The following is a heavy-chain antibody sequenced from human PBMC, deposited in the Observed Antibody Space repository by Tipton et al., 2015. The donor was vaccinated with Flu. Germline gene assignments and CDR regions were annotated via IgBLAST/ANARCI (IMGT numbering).Heavy chain of an antibody. CDR2: INGYNGNT. Sequence: QLVQSGAEVKKPGASVKVSCKASGYILRNYGISWVRQAPGQGLEWMGWINGYNGNTNYAQRVQGRVTLTTDTSTNTAFMELRSLRSDGTAVYYCARGLLAAIGREDYYGMDVWGQGP. CDR3: ARGLLAAIGREDYYGMDV. D-gene: IGHD6-13*01. V-gene: IGHV1-18*01. J-gene: IGHJ6*02. CDR1: GYILRNYG.